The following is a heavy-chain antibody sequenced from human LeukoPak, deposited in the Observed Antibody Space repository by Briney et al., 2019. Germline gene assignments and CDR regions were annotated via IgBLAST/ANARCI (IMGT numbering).Heavy chain of an antibody. Sequence: SQTLSLTCTVSGGSISSGSYYWSWIRLPAGKGLEWIGRIYTSGSTNYNPSLKSRVTISVDTSKNQFSLKLSSVTAADTAVYYCARGIVLMVYAPDYMDVWGKGTTVTVSS. CDR2: IYTSGST. CDR3: ARGIVLMVYAPDYMDV. J-gene: IGHJ6*03. D-gene: IGHD2-8*01. CDR1: GGSISSGSYY. V-gene: IGHV4-61*02.